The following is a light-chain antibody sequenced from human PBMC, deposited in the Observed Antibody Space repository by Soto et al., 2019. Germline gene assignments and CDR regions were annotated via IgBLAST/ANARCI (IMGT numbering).Light chain of an antibody. CDR3: MQGTHWPFT. J-gene: IGKJ2*01. CDR2: KVS. Sequence: DVVMTQSPLSLPVTLGQPASISCKSSQSLVNSDGNTYLNWFQQRPGQSPRRLIYKVSNWDSGVPARFSGSGSGTDFTLKISRVEAEDVGLYYCMQGTHWPFTFGQGTRLEIK. V-gene: IGKV2D-30*01. CDR1: QSLVNSDGNTY.